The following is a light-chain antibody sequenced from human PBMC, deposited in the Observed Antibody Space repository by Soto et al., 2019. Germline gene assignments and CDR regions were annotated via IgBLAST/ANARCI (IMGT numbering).Light chain of an antibody. V-gene: IGKV1-39*01. CDR1: QGITTY. CDR2: AAS. Sequence: DIQMTKNTSSLSASVGDRVTITCRASQGITTYLNWYQQKPGLAPKLLIFAASNLQSGVPSRFSGSGSGTDFSLTINSLEPDDSATYCCQQSYSTPGTFGQGTKVDIK. J-gene: IGKJ1*01. CDR3: QQSYSTPGT.